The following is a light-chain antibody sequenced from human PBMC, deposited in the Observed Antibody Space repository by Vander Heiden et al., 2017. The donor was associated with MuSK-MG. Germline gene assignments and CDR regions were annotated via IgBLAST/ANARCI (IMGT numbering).Light chain of an antibody. CDR2: WAS. V-gene: IGKV4-1*01. J-gene: IGKJ1*01. CDR3: QQYDSTPPT. Sequence: DIVMTQFPDSLAVSLGERATIDCKSSQSVLYSSDNNNYLAWYQQKTGQPPKLLIYWASTRESGVPDRFSGSGSGTDFTLTISSLQAEDVAVYYCQQYDSTPPTFGQGTKVEMK. CDR1: QSVLYSSDNNNY.